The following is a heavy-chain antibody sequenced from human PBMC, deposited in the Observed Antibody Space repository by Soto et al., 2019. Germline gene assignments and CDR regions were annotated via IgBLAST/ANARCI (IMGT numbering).Heavy chain of an antibody. CDR3: ARSVCP. CDR2: IYNSGST. V-gene: IGHV4-31*03. J-gene: IGHJ5*02. Sequence: QVQLQESGPGLVKPSQTLSLPCTVSGGSISSGGYYWSWIRQHPEKGLEWIGYIYNSGSTYYNPSLTSRVTISVDTSKNQLALKRSSVTAADTAVYYCARSVCPWCQGTLVTVSS. CDR1: GGSISSGGYY.